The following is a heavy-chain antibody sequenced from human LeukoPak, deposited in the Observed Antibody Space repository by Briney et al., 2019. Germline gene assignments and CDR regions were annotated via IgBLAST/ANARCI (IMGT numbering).Heavy chain of an antibody. J-gene: IGHJ6*02. Sequence: GGSLRLSCAASGFTFSSYEMNWVRQAPRKGLEWVSYISSSGSTIYYADSVKGRFTISRDNAKNSLYLQMNSLRAEDTAVYYCARAEPGIAVAGTFYYYYGMDVWGQGTTVTVSS. V-gene: IGHV3-48*03. CDR1: GFTFSSYE. CDR2: ISSSGSTI. CDR3: ARAEPGIAVAGTFYYYYGMDV. D-gene: IGHD6-19*01.